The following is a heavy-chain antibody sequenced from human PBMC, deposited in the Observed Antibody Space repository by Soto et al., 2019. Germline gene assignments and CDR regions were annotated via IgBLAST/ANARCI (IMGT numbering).Heavy chain of an antibody. CDR1: GGSISSSSYY. Sequence: SETLSLTCTVSGGSISSSSYYWDWIRQPPGKGLEWIGNIFYSGSTYYNPSLKSRVTISVDTSKNQFSLKLSSVTAADTAVYYCARAFNSPGIAAARITLDYWGQGTLVTVSS. D-gene: IGHD6-13*01. CDR3: ARAFNSPGIAAARITLDY. CDR2: IFYSGST. J-gene: IGHJ4*02. V-gene: IGHV4-39*01.